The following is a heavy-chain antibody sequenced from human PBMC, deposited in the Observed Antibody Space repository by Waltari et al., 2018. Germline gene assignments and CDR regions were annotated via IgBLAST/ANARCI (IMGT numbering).Heavy chain of an antibody. J-gene: IGHJ4*02. CDR3: ARPWPGRAAAAPYYFDS. Sequence: QVQLVQSGTEVKKPGASVTVSCKASGYAFTGYYLHWVQQAPGQGLEWMGWINPDSGDTNCTQKFQGRVTMTRDTSINTAYMQLSGLRSDDTAVYYCARPWPGRAAAAPYYFDSWGQGTMAIVSS. D-gene: IGHD6-13*01. CDR2: INPDSGDT. V-gene: IGHV1-2*02. CDR1: GYAFTGYY.